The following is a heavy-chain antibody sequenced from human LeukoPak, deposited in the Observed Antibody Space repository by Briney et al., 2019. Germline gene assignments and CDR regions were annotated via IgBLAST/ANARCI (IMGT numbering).Heavy chain of an antibody. CDR2: IHTNGPT. J-gene: IGHJ2*01. V-gene: IGHV4-4*09. CDR1: GGSFTSYY. Sequence: SKTLSLTSIFPGGSFTSYYYTGLRKPPGQGLNWMGYIHTNGPTNYNPSVKSRVTISVDTSKNQFSLKLSSVTAADTAVYYCARHHFSRGFLYWFFDIWGRGTLVTVAS. D-gene: IGHD2/OR15-2a*01. CDR3: ARHHFSRGFLYWFFDI.